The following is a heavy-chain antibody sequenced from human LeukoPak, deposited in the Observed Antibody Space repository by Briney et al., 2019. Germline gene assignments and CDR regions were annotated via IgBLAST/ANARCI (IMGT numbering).Heavy chain of an antibody. J-gene: IGHJ4*02. D-gene: IGHD3-16*02. CDR2: FYVGGNT. Sequence: GGSLRLSCTVSGFTVRDNYMCWVRQAPGKGLEWVSAFYVGGNTFYADSVKGRFTISRDNSKNTLYLQLNSLRAEDTAVYFCARGFGGSYRYLDYWGQGTLVTVSS. V-gene: IGHV3-53*01. CDR1: GFTVRDNY. CDR3: ARGFGGSYRYLDY.